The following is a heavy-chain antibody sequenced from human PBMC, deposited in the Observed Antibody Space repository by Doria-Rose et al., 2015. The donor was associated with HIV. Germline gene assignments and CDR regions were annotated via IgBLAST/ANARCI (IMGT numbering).Heavy chain of an antibody. CDR2: ILADDER. V-gene: IGHV2-26*01. D-gene: IGHD6-13*01. J-gene: IGHJ4*02. CDR1: GVSLSSPGMG. Sequence: QITLKESGPVLVKPTETLAPTCTVSGVSLSSPGMGVSWIRQPPGKALEWLANILADDERSYKTSLKSRLTISRGTSKSQVVLTMTDMDPVDTATYYCARIKSSRWYHKYYFDFWGQGTLVIVSA. CDR3: ARIKSSRWYHKYYFDF.